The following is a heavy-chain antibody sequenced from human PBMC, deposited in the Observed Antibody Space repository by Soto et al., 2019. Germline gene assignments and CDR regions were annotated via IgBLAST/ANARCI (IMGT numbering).Heavy chain of an antibody. D-gene: IGHD6-6*01. CDR3: ARVVEAYSSSTKKGWFDP. CDR2: IRQDGSEK. J-gene: IGHJ5*02. Sequence: GGSLRLSCAASGFTFSSYWMSWVRQAPGKGLEWVANIRQDGSEKYYVDSVKGRFTISRDNAKNSLYLQMNSLRAEDTAVYYCARVVEAYSSSTKKGWFDPWGQGTLVTVSS. CDR1: GFTFSSYW. V-gene: IGHV3-7*01.